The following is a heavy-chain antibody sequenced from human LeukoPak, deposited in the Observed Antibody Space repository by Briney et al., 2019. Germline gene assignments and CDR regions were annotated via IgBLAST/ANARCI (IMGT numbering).Heavy chain of an antibody. J-gene: IGHJ6*02. D-gene: IGHD3-10*01. CDR1: GGSISSGSYY. CDR3: ARGGITMVRGQYYYYGMDV. V-gene: IGHV4-61*01. Sequence: SQTLSLTCTVSGGSISSGSYYWSWIRQPPGKGLEWIGYIYYSGSTNYNPSLKSRVTISVDTSKNQFSLKLSSVTAADTAVYYCARGGITMVRGQYYYYGMDVWGQGTTVTVSS. CDR2: IYYSGST.